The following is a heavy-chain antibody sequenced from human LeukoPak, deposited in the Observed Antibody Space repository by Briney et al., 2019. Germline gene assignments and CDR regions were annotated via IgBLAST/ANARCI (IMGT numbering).Heavy chain of an antibody. CDR3: ARDHRVKYSSGLPGGY. CDR2: ISSSSSYI. J-gene: IGHJ4*02. CDR1: GFTFSSYS. Sequence: GGSLRLSCAASGFTFSSYSMNWVRQAPGKGLEWVSSISSSSSYIYYADSVKGRFTISRDNAKNSLYLQMNSLRAEDTAVYYCARDHRVKYSSGLPGGYWGQGTLVTVSS. V-gene: IGHV3-21*01. D-gene: IGHD6-19*01.